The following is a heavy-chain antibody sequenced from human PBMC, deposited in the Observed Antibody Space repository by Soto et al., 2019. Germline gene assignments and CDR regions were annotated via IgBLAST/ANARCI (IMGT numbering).Heavy chain of an antibody. V-gene: IGHV3-30-3*01. CDR1: GFTFSSYA. Sequence: PGGSLRLSCAASGFTFSSYAMHWVRQAPGKGLEWVAVISYDGSNKYYADSVKGRFTISRDNSKNTLYLQMNSLRAGDTAVYYCARDVAEANDYWGQGTLVTVSS. J-gene: IGHJ4*02. CDR3: ARDVAEANDY. CDR2: ISYDGSNK.